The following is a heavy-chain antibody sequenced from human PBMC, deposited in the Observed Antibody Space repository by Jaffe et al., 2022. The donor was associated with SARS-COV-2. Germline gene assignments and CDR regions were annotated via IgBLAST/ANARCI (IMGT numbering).Heavy chain of an antibody. Sequence: QVQLQESGPGLVKPSETLSLTCTVSGGSISSYYWSWIRQPPGKGLEWIGYIYYSGSTNYNPSLKSRVTISVDTSKNQFSLKLSSVTAADTAVYYCAREGSRDYDFWSGYSTPHAFDIWGQGTMVTVSS. V-gene: IGHV4-59*01. CDR1: GGSISSYY. J-gene: IGHJ3*02. CDR3: AREGSRDYDFWSGYSTPHAFDI. CDR2: IYYSGST. D-gene: IGHD3-3*01.